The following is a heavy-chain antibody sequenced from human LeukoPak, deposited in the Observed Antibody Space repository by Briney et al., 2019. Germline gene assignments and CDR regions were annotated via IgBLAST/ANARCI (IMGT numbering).Heavy chain of an antibody. Sequence: ASVKVSCKASGYTFTSYGISWVRQAPGQGLEWMGWIGAYNGNTNYAQKLQGRVTMTTGTSTSTAYMELRSLRSDDTAVYYCTRLGLYYYYGMDVWGQGTTVTVSS. CDR3: TRLGLYYYYGMDV. V-gene: IGHV1-18*01. J-gene: IGHJ6*02. CDR2: IGAYNGNT. D-gene: IGHD7-27*01. CDR1: GYTFTSYG.